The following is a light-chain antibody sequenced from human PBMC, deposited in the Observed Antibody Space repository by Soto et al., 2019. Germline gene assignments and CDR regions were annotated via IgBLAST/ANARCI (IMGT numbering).Light chain of an antibody. V-gene: IGLV1-47*01. CDR3: AAWDDSLSGLVV. CDR2: RNN. Sequence: QLVLTQPPSASGTPGQRVTISCSGSSSNIGSNYVYWYQQLPGTAPKLLIYRNNQRPSGVPDRFSGSKSGTSASLAISGLRSEDEADYYCAAWDDSLSGLVVFGGGTKLTVX. J-gene: IGLJ2*01. CDR1: SSNIGSNY.